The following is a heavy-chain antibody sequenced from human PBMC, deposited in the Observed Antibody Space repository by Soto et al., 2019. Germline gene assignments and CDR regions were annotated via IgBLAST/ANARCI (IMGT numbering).Heavy chain of an antibody. D-gene: IGHD2-2*01. Sequence: SXKVSCKASGYTXSTYYIKWVRQAPGQGLEWMGVINPSGGSTSYAQKLQGRVTMTRDTSTSTVYMELSSLRSEDTAVYYCEREIGYCSSTSCEGWFDPWGQGTLATVSS. J-gene: IGHJ5*02. CDR2: INPSGGST. CDR3: EREIGYCSSTSCEGWFDP. V-gene: IGHV1-46*01. CDR1: GYTXSTYY.